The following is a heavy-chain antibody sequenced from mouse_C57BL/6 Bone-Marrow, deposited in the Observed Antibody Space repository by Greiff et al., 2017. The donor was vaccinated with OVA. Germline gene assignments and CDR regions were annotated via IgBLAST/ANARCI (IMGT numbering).Heavy chain of an antibody. CDR2: ISDGGSYT. Sequence: EVQGVESGGGLVKPGGSLKLSCAASGFTFSSYAMSWVRQTPEKRLEWVATISDGGSYTYYPDNAKGRFTISRDNAKNNLYLQMSHLKSEDTAMYYCARDLLPYAMDYWGQGTSVTVSS. V-gene: IGHV5-4*01. CDR3: ARDLLPYAMDY. CDR1: GFTFSSYA. J-gene: IGHJ4*01. D-gene: IGHD2-1*01.